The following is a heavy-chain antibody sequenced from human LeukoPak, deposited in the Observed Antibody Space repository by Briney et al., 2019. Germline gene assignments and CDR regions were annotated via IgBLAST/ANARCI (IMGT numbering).Heavy chain of an antibody. CDR2: IYYSGST. CDR1: GGSISSYY. CDR3: ARERREQLLPPYTRSVTYFDY. J-gene: IGHJ4*02. V-gene: IGHV4-59*12. Sequence: SETLSLTCTVSGGSISSYYWSWIRQPPGKGLEWIGYIYYSGSTNYNPSLKSRVTISIDTSKNQFSLKLSSVTAADTAVYYCARERREQLLPPYTRSVTYFDYWGQGTLVTVSS. D-gene: IGHD2-2*01.